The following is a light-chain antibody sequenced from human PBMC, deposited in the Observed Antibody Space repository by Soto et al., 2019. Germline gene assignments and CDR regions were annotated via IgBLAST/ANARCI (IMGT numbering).Light chain of an antibody. CDR3: SSYTSSDTLV. Sequence: QSALTQPASVSGSPGQSITISCTGTSSDVGGYNHVSWYQHHPGKAPKLMIYEVSNRPSGVSNRFSGSKSGYTASLTISGLQAEDEADYYCSSYTSSDTLVFGAGTKLTVL. J-gene: IGLJ2*01. V-gene: IGLV2-14*01. CDR2: EVS. CDR1: SSDVGGYNH.